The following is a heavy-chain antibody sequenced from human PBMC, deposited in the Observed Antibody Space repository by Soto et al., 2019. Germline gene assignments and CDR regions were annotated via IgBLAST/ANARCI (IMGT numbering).Heavy chain of an antibody. CDR1: GYTFTSYG. D-gene: IGHD1-26*01. V-gene: IGHV1-18*01. Sequence: ASVKVSCKASGYTFTSYGISWVRQAPGQGLEWMGWISAYNGNTNYSQHLQGRVTITRDKSTSTAYMQLSSLTSEDTAVYYCARDDSGFSGSHYIVYFNYWGQGALVTVSS. CDR2: ISAYNGNT. J-gene: IGHJ4*02. CDR3: ARDDSGFSGSHYIVYFNY.